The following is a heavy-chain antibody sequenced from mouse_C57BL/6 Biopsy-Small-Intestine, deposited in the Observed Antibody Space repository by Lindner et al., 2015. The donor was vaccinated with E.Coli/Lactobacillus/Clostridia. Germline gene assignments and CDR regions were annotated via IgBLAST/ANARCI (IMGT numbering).Heavy chain of an antibody. CDR2: ISNGGGGT. J-gene: IGHJ1*03. D-gene: IGHD2-1*01. Sequence: VQLQESGGGLVKPGGSLKLSCVASGFTFSSYTMSWVRQTPEKRLEWVAYISNGGGGTFYPDTIKGRFTISRDNAKNTLYLQMSRLKSEDTAIYYCARGGNYSPWYFDVWGTGTTVTVSS. CDR3: ARGGNYSPWYFDV. V-gene: IGHV5-12-1*01. CDR1: GFTFSSYT.